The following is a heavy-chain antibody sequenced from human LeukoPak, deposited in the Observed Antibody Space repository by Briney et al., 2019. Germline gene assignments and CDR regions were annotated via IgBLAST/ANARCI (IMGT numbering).Heavy chain of an antibody. V-gene: IGHV4-39*01. CDR2: IYYSGST. CDR3: ARLGHSVTYYVDHYYFDY. CDR1: GGSISSSSYY. J-gene: IGHJ4*02. D-gene: IGHD1-26*01. Sequence: SETLSLTCTVSGGSISSSSYYWGWIRQPPGKGLEWIGTIYYSGSTYYNPSLKNRVTISVDTSKNQFSLKLSSVTATDTAVYHCARLGHSVTYYVDHYYFDYWGQGTLVTVSS.